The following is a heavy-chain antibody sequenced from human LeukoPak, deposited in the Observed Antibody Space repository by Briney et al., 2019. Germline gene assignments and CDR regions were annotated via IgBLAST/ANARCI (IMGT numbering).Heavy chain of an antibody. CDR2: ISAYNGNT. Sequence: ASVKVSCKASGYTFTSYGISWVRQAPGQGLEWMEWISAYNGNTNYAQKLQGRVTMTTDTSTSTAYMELRSLRSDDTAVYYCARYVRSSYDFWSGYHPFDYWGQGTLVTVSS. CDR3: ARYVRSSYDFWSGYHPFDY. J-gene: IGHJ4*02. CDR1: GYTFTSYG. D-gene: IGHD3-3*01. V-gene: IGHV1-18*01.